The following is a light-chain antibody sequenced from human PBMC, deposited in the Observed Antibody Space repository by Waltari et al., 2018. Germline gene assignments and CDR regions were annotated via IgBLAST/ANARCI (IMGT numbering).Light chain of an antibody. CDR3: SSYTRSTTLV. V-gene: IGLV2-14*01. CDR2: EVR. Sequence: QSALTQPASVSGSPGQSITISCTGTTSDVGGYNYVSWYQQHPGSAPKLILYEVRNRPSVVSSRFSGSKSGTTAYLTISGIQAEDEADYYCSSYTRSTTLVFGGGTKLTVL. J-gene: IGLJ3*02. CDR1: TSDVGGYNY.